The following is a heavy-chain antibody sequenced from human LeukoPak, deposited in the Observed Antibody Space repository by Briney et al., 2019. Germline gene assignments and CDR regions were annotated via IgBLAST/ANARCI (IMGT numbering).Heavy chain of an antibody. CDR3: ARDAHSSSSWVADGY. J-gene: IGHJ4*02. CDR2: IWYDGSNK. Sequence: GRSLRLSCAASGFTFSSYGMHWVRQAPGKGLEWVAVIWYDGSNKYYADSVKGRFTISRDNSKNTLYLQMNSLRAEDAAVYYCARDAHSSSSWVADGYWGQGTLVNVSS. CDR1: GFTFSSYG. D-gene: IGHD6-6*01. V-gene: IGHV3-33*01.